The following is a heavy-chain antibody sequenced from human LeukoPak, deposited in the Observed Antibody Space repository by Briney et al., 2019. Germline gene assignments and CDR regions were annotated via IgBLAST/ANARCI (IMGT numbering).Heavy chain of an antibody. D-gene: IGHD3-10*01. Sequence: GGSLRLSCAASGFTFSSYAMSWVRQAPGKGLEWVAVISYDGSNKYYADSVKGRFTISRDNSKNTLYLQMNSLRAEDTAVYYCARDGITMVRGVPLYYYYGMDVWGQGTTVTVSS. CDR3: ARDGITMVRGVPLYYYYGMDV. V-gene: IGHV3-30-3*01. CDR1: GFTFSSYA. J-gene: IGHJ6*02. CDR2: ISYDGSNK.